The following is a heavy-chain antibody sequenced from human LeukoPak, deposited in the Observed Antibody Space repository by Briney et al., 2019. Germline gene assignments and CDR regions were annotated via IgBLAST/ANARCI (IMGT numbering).Heavy chain of an antibody. CDR3: SRLYRKYCSSTTCYGY. D-gene: IGHD2-2*01. CDR1: GYRFTSYW. Sequence: GESLKISCKGSGYRFTSYWIGWVRQMPGKGLEWMGIIYPGDSDTRYSPSFQGQVTISADKSISTTYRQWSSMEASDHAMYYCSRLYRKYCSSTTCYGYWGQGTLVTVSS. V-gene: IGHV5-51*01. CDR2: IYPGDSDT. J-gene: IGHJ4*02.